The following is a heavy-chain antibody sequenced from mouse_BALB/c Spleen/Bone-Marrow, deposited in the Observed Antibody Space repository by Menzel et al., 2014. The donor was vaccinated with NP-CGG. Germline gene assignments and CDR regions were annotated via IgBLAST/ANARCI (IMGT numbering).Heavy chain of an antibody. CDR3: ARRRTFITSVVDYFDV. Sequence: QVQLQQSGPELVKPGASVKISCRASGYVFSSSWMNWVKQRPGQGLEWIGRIYPGDGITNYSGKFKGKATLTADTSSSXAYMQISSLTSVDSAVYFCARRRTFITSVVDYFDVWGAGATVTVSS. J-gene: IGHJ1*01. CDR2: IYPGDGIT. V-gene: IGHV1-82*01. D-gene: IGHD1-1*02. CDR1: GYVFSSSW.